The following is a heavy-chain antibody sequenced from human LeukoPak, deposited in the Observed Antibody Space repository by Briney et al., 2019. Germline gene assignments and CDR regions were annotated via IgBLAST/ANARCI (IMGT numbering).Heavy chain of an antibody. Sequence: PGGSLRLSCAASGSTFSSYAMSWVRQAPGKGLEWVSAISGSGGSTYYADSVKGRFTISRDNSKNTLYLQMNSLRAEDTAVYYCAKVVGHIVVVVAAISPYFDYWGQGTLVTVSS. V-gene: IGHV3-23*01. CDR3: AKVVGHIVVVVAAISPYFDY. J-gene: IGHJ4*02. D-gene: IGHD2-15*01. CDR2: ISGSGGST. CDR1: GSTFSSYA.